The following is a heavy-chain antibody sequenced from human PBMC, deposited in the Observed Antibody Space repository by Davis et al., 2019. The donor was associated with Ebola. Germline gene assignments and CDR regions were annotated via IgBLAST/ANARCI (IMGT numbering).Heavy chain of an antibody. CDR2: IIPIFGTA. J-gene: IGHJ4*02. CDR3: ASGSCSGGSCPLSWYFDY. V-gene: IGHV1-69*06. D-gene: IGHD2-15*01. Sequence: SVKVSCKASGGTFRSYAISWVRQAPGQGLEWMGGIIPIFGTANYAQKFQGRVTITADKSTSTAYMELSSLRSEDTAVYYCASGSCSGGSCPLSWYFDYWGQGTLVTVSS. CDR1: GGTFRSYA.